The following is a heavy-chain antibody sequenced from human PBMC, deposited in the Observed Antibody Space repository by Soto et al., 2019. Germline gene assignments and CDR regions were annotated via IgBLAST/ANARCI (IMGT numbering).Heavy chain of an antibody. CDR1: GYSISSGYY. D-gene: IGHD3-22*01. V-gene: IGHV4-61*01. CDR3: ARSALYYYDSSGYYYGPIDY. Sequence: SETLSLTCAVSGYSISSGYYWSWIRQPPGEGLEWIGYIYYSGSTNYNPSLKSRVTISVDTSKNQFSLKLSSVTAADTAVYYCARSALYYYDSSGYYYGPIDYWGQGTLVTSPQ. CDR2: IYYSGST. J-gene: IGHJ4*02.